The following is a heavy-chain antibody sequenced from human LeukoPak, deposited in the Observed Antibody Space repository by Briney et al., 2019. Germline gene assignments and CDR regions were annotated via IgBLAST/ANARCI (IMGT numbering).Heavy chain of an antibody. V-gene: IGHV3-23*01. J-gene: IGHJ6*03. D-gene: IGHD2-15*01. CDR3: ARGWRYYYYMDV. CDR2: ISGSGGST. CDR1: GFTFSSYA. Sequence: GGSLRLSCAASGFTFSSYAMSWVRQAPGKGLEWVSAISGSGGSTYYADSVKGRFTISRDNSKNTLYLQMNSLRAEDTAVYYCARGWRYYYYMDVWGKGTTVTVSS.